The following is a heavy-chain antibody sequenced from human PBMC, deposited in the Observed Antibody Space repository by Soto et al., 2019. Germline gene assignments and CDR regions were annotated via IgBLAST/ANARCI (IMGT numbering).Heavy chain of an antibody. CDR1: GVSVSSYA. J-gene: IGHJ4*02. Sequence: CGSLRLSCAASGVSVSSYAMSWVRQAPGKGLEWVSAISGSGGSTYYADSVKGRFTISRDNSKNTLYLQMNSLRAEDTAVYYCAREYISTPVGNWGQGTLVTVSS. CDR2: ISGSGGST. D-gene: IGHD6-13*01. V-gene: IGHV3-23*01. CDR3: AREYISTPVGN.